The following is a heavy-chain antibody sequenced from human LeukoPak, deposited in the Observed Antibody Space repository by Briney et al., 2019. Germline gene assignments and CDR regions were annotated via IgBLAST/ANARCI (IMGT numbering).Heavy chain of an antibody. Sequence: GGSLRLSCAASGFTFSSYSMNWVRQAPGKGLEWVSYISSSSSTIYYADSVKGRFTISRDNAKNSLYLQMNSLRAEDTAVYYCARDLSSYCSGGSCYYFDYWGQGTLVTVSS. V-gene: IGHV3-48*01. CDR3: ARDLSSYCSGGSCYYFDY. J-gene: IGHJ4*02. CDR2: ISSSSSTI. D-gene: IGHD2-15*01. CDR1: GFTFSSYS.